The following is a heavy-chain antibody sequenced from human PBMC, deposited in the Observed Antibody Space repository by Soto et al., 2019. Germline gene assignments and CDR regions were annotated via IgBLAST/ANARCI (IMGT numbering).Heavy chain of an antibody. Sequence: HPGGSLRLSCAASGFTFSSYAMSWVRQAPGKGLEWVSAISGSGGSTYYADSVEGRFTISRDNSKNTLYLQMNSLRAEDTAVYYCAKDDYDFWSGSYPYYYYGMDVWGQGTTVTVSS. J-gene: IGHJ6*02. D-gene: IGHD3-3*01. CDR2: ISGSGGST. V-gene: IGHV3-23*01. CDR3: AKDDYDFWSGSYPYYYYGMDV. CDR1: GFTFSSYA.